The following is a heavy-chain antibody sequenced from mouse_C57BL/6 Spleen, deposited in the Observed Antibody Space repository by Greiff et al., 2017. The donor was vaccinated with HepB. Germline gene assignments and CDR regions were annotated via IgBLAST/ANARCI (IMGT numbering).Heavy chain of an antibody. V-gene: IGHV1-50*01. CDR2: IDPSDSYT. J-gene: IGHJ2*01. CDR3: ARIPIYYYGSSLYYFDY. Sequence: QVQLQHPGAELVKPGASVKLSCKASGYTFTSYWMQWVKQRPGQGLEWIGEIDPSDSYTNYNQKFKGKATLTVDTSSSTAYMQLSSLTSEDSAVYYCARIPIYYYGSSLYYFDYWGQGTTLTVSS. CDR1: GYTFTSYW. D-gene: IGHD1-1*01.